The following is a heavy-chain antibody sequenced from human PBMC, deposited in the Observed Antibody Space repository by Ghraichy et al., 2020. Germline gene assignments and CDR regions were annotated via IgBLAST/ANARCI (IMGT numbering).Heavy chain of an antibody. CDR2: IGSSGVMK. Sequence: GSLRLSCAASGFSFSDYYMSWIRQAPGKGLEWVSNIGSSGVMKSYADSVKGRFTISRDNAKNSLYLQINSLRAEDTALYYCARENAAAWGYFDYWGQGTVVTVSS. CDR1: GFSFSDYY. J-gene: IGHJ4*02. V-gene: IGHV3-11*01. D-gene: IGHD6-13*01. CDR3: ARENAAAWGYFDY.